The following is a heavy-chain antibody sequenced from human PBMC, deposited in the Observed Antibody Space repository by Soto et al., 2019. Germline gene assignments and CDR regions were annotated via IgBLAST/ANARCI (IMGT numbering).Heavy chain of an antibody. Sequence: PGGSLRLSCAASGFAFDDYAIRWFGQAPGKGLEWVSGISWNSGSIGYADSVKGRFTISRDNAKNSLYLQMNSLRAEDTALYYCAKGQGIAVAGTVDYWGQGTLVTVSS. CDR2: ISWNSGSI. D-gene: IGHD6-19*01. V-gene: IGHV3-9*01. CDR3: AKGQGIAVAGTVDY. CDR1: GFAFDDYA. J-gene: IGHJ4*02.